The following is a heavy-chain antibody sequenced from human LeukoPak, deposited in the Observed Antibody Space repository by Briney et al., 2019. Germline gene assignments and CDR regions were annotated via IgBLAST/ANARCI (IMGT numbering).Heavy chain of an antibody. CDR3: ARLGVVSSGWYYFDY. D-gene: IGHD6-19*01. J-gene: IGHJ4*02. CDR2: INSDGSST. Sequence: QPGGSLRLSCAASGFTFSSYWMHWVRQAPGKGLVWVSRINSDGSSTSYADSVKGRFTISRDNAKNTLYLQMNSLRAEDTAVYYCARLGVVSSGWYYFDYWGQGTLVTVSS. CDR1: GFTFSSYW. V-gene: IGHV3-74*01.